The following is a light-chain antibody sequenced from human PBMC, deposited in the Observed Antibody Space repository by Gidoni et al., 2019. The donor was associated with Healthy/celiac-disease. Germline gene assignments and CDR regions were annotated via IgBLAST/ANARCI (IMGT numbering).Light chain of an antibody. CDR3: QQYGSSPFT. CDR2: GAS. J-gene: IGKJ3*01. CDR1: QSVSRCY. Sequence: EVVLTQSPGSLSWCQGDRATLSCRASQSVSRCYLAWYQQKPGQPPRLLIEGASSRATGLPDRFSGSASRTDFTLIISRLEHEDVAVYYCQQYGSSPFTFGPGTNVDIK. V-gene: IGKV3-20*01.